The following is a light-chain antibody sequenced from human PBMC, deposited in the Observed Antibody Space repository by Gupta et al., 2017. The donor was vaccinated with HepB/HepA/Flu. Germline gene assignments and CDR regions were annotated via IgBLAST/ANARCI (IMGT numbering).Light chain of an antibody. CDR1: QSVSGY. CDR3: QQRSTWPPGLT. J-gene: IGKJ4*01. CDR2: DVS. V-gene: IGKV3-11*01. Sequence: EIVLTQSPVTLSLSPGQRATLFCRASQSVSGYLAWYQQKPGQAPRLLIYDVSHRATGIPDRFSGSGSGTDFTLTISSLEPEDYAVYDCQQRSTWPPGLTFGGGTKVEIK.